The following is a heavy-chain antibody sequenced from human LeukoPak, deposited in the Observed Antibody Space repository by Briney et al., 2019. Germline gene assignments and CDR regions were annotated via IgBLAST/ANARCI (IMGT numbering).Heavy chain of an antibody. CDR1: GYSFTSYW. Sequence: GESLKISCKGSGYSFTSYWIGRVRQMPGKGLEWMGIIYPGDSDTRYSPSFQGQVTISVDKSISTAYLQWSSLKASDTAMYYCARLPYYYDSSSYGEDFDYWGQGTLVTVSS. J-gene: IGHJ4*02. V-gene: IGHV5-51*01. D-gene: IGHD3-22*01. CDR3: ARLPYYYDSSSYGEDFDY. CDR2: IYPGDSDT.